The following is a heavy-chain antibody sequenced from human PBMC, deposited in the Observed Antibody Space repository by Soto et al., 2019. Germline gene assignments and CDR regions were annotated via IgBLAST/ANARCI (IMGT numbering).Heavy chain of an antibody. Sequence: SVKVCCKASGFTFTSSAMQWVRQARGQRLECIGWIVVGSGNTNYAQKFHERVNFTGGMFTRSAYMELSSLRSEDTAVYYCAALRGLGDRLYYCYCKDVWGKGTTVTVSS. CDR3: AALRGLGDRLYYCYCKDV. CDR1: GFTFTSSA. V-gene: IGHV1-58*02. J-gene: IGHJ6*03. D-gene: IGHD1-26*01. CDR2: IVVGSGNT.